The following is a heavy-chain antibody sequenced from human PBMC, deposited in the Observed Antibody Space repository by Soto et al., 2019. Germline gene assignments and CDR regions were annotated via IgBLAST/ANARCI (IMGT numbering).Heavy chain of an antibody. J-gene: IGHJ4*02. CDR2: IYYSGST. V-gene: IGHV4-39*01. CDR1: GGSISSSSYY. D-gene: IGHD2-15*01. CDR3: ARQVVVAATPFDY. Sequence: PSETLSLTCTVSGGSISSSSYYWGWIRQPPGKGLEWIGSIYYSGSTYYNPSLKSRVTISVDTSKNQFSLKLSSVTAADTAVYYCARQVVVAATPFDYWGQGTLVTVSS.